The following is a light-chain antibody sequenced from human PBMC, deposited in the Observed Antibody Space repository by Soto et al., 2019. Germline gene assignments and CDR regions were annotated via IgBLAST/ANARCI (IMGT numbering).Light chain of an antibody. Sequence: EIVLTQSPATLSLSPGERATLSCRASQSVSSYLAWYQQKPGQAPRLLIYDASNRAPGIPARFSGSGSGTDFTLTISSLEPEDFAVYYCQQRFASPPVFGQGTKLEIK. CDR3: QQRFASPPV. CDR1: QSVSSY. V-gene: IGKV3-11*01. CDR2: DAS. J-gene: IGKJ2*01.